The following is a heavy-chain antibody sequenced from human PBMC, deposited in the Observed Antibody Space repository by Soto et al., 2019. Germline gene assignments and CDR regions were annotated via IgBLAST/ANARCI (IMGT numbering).Heavy chain of an antibody. V-gene: IGHV4-39*01. CDR3: ARQAGAFGYYLDV. D-gene: IGHD3-16*01. Sequence: SETLSLTCTVSGGSISTSYYYWGWIRQSPGKGLEWIGAIYYTGTTYYNPPLQSRATISVDTSKNQFSLKMSSVTAADTAVYFCARQAGAFGYYLDVWGKGPTVTVSS. J-gene: IGHJ6*03. CDR1: GGSISTSYYY. CDR2: IYYTGTT.